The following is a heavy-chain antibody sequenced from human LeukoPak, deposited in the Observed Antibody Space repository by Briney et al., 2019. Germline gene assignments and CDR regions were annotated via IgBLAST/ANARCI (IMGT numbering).Heavy chain of an antibody. D-gene: IGHD3-3*01. J-gene: IGHJ6*03. V-gene: IGHV3-21*01. Sequence: PGGSLRLSCAASGFTFSSYSMNWVRQAPGKGLEWVSSISSSSSYIYYADSVKGRFTISRDNAKNSLYLQMNSLRAEDTAVSYCARVLTIFGSYMDVWGKGTTVTVSS. CDR3: ARVLTIFGSYMDV. CDR2: ISSSSSYI. CDR1: GFTFSSYS.